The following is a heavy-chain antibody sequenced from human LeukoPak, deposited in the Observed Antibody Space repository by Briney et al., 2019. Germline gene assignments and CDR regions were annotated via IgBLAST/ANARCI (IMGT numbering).Heavy chain of an antibody. CDR1: GGSVSSGSYY. Sequence: SETLSLTCTVSGGSVSSGSYYWSWIRQPPGKGLEWIGYIYYSGSTNYNPSLKSRVTISVDTSKNQFSLKLSSATAADTAVYYCARGGDSSGYYLWGQGTLVTVSS. CDR3: ARGGDSSGYYL. V-gene: IGHV4-61*01. D-gene: IGHD3-22*01. CDR2: IYYSGST. J-gene: IGHJ5*02.